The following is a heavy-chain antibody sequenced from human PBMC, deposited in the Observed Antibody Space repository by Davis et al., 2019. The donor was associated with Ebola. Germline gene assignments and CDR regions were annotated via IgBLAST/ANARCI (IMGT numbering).Heavy chain of an antibody. Sequence: GESLKISCAASGFTFSSYSMNWVRQAPGKGLEWVSSISSSSSYIYYADSVKGRFTISRDNAKNSLYLQINSLRAEDTAVYYCAKSGLSFGVVKYHYGMDVWGKGTTVTVSS. D-gene: IGHD3-3*01. V-gene: IGHV3-21*04. J-gene: IGHJ6*04. CDR3: AKSGLSFGVVKYHYGMDV. CDR2: ISSSSSYI. CDR1: GFTFSSYS.